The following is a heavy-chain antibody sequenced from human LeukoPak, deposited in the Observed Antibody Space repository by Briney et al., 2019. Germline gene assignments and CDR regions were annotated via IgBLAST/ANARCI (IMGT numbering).Heavy chain of an antibody. CDR2: INPSGGST. D-gene: IGHD2-2*01. V-gene: IGHV1-46*01. CDR1: GYTFTSYH. Sequence: GASVKVSCKASGYTFTSYHMHWVRQAPGQGLEWMGIINPSGGSTSYAQKFQGRVTMTRDMSTSTVYMELSSLRSEDTAVYYCARGGSSTSRYYYYYMDVWGKGTTVTVSS. J-gene: IGHJ6*03. CDR3: ARGGSSTSRYYYYYMDV.